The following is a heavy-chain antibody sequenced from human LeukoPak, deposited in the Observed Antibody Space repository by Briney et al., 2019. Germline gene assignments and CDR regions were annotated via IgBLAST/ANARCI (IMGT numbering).Heavy chain of an antibody. CDR2: INPNSGDT. CDR3: ATKYFYDSSGYQTNNPYDYYGMDV. CDR1: GYTFTDYY. J-gene: IGHJ6*02. Sequence: ASVKVSCKASGYTFTDYYMHWVRQAPGQGLEWMGWINPNSGDTNYAQKFQGRVTITADTSTSAAYMELSSLRSEDTAVYYCATKYFYDSSGYQTNNPYDYYGMDVWGQGTTVTVSS. V-gene: IGHV1-2*02. D-gene: IGHD3-22*01.